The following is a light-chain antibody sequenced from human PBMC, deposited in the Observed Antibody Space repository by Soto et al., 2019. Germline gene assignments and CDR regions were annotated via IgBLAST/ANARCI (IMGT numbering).Light chain of an antibody. CDR3: CSHAGRNTYV. V-gene: IGLV2-23*01. Sequence: QSVLAQPASVAGPPGQSITISCTGTSSDVGSGNVVSWYQHYPGKAPQLIIYEGFKRPSGVSSRFSGSKSGNTASLTISGLQAEDEAECYCCSHAGRNTYVFGTGTKVTVL. CDR1: SSDVGSGNV. CDR2: EGF. J-gene: IGLJ1*01.